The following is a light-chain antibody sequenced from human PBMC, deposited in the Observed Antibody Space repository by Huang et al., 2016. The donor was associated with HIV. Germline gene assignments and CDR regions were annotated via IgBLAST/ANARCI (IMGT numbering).Light chain of an antibody. CDR1: QSVSRN. Sequence: EIVMTQSPAPLSVSPGERATLSCRASQSVSRNLAWYQQKPGQAPRLLIYGASTRATGIPARCSGSGSGTEFTLTISSLQSENFAVYYCQQYYNWPWTFGQGTKVEIK. CDR3: QQYYNWPWT. CDR2: GAS. V-gene: IGKV3-15*01. J-gene: IGKJ1*01.